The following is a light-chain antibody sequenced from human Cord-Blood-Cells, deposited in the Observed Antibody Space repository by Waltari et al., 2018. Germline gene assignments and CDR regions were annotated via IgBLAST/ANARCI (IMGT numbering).Light chain of an antibody. V-gene: IGKV1-8*01. Sequence: AIRMTQSPSSFPASTGDRVTITCRASQGISSYLAWYQQKPGKAPKLLIYAASTLQSGVPSRFSGSGSGTDFTLTISCLQSEDFATYDCQQYYSYPRTFGQGTKVEIK. J-gene: IGKJ1*01. CDR3: QQYYSYPRT. CDR1: QGISSY. CDR2: AAS.